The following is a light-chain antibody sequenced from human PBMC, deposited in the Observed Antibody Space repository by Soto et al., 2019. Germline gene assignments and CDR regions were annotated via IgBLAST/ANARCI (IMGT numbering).Light chain of an antibody. CDR3: QQYVDSPET. V-gene: IGKV3-20*01. CDR1: QTINNY. CDR2: DSS. J-gene: IGKJ4*01. Sequence: EIVLTQSPGTLSLSPGERATLSCRASQTINNYVAWYQQKPGQAPRVLIYDSSIRATGVPDRFSGSGSGTDFTLTISRLEPEDFAVYYSQQYVDSPETFGGGTKVDIK.